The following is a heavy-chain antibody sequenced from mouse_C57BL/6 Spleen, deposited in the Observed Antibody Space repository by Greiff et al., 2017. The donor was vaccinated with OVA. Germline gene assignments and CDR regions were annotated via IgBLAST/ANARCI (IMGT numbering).Heavy chain of an antibody. D-gene: IGHD1-1*01. V-gene: IGHV5-4*01. CDR1: GFTFSSYA. J-gene: IGHJ2*01. CDR2: ISDGGSYT. CDR3: ARDYYGSSLHFYY. Sequence: EVQLVESGGGLVKPGGSLKLSCAASGFTFSSYAMSWVRQTPEKRLEWVATISDGGSYTYSPDNVKGRFTISRDNAKNNLDLQMNHLKSEYTAMYYCARDYYGSSLHFYYWGQGTTLTVSA.